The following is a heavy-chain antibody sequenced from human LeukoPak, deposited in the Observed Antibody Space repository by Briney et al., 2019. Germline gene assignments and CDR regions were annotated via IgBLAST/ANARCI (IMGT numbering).Heavy chain of an antibody. J-gene: IGHJ4*02. CDR2: IIPIFGTA. CDR1: GYTFTSYG. D-gene: IGHD4-17*01. Sequence: ASVKVSCKASGYTFTSYGISWVRQAPGQGLEWMGGIIPIFGTANYAQKFQGRVTITADESTSTAYMELSSLRSEDTAVYYCARGRTVTTDFYFDYWGQGTLVTVSS. V-gene: IGHV1-69*13. CDR3: ARGRTVTTDFYFDY.